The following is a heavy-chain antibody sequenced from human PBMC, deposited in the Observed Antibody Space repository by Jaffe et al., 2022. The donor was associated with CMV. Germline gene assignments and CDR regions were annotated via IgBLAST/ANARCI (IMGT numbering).Heavy chain of an antibody. V-gene: IGHV3-33*08. D-gene: IGHD4-17*01. J-gene: IGHJ5*02. CDR3: ARDSGDYPDRGWFDP. CDR1: GFTFSSYG. CDR2: IWYDGSNK. Sequence: QVQLVESGGGVVQPGRSLRLSCAASGFTFSSYGMHWVRQAPGKGLEWVAVIWYDGSNKYYADSVKGRFTISRDNSKNTLYLQMNSLRAEDTAVYYCARDSGDYPDRGWFDPWGQGTLVTVSS.